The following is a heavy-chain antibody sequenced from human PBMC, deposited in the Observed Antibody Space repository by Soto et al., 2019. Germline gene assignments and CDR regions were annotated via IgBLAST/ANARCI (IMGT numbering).Heavy chain of an antibody. J-gene: IGHJ5*02. CDR1: GGTFSSYA. CDR3: ARDSLVAVAGTNWFDH. V-gene: IGHV1-69*01. D-gene: IGHD6-19*01. Sequence: QVQLVQSGAEVKKPGSSVKVSCKASGGTFSSYAISWVRQAPGQGLEWMGGIIPIFGTATYAQKFQGRVTITADEATSTACRELSSLRSEDTAVYYGARDSLVAVAGTNWFDHWGQGTLITVS. CDR2: IIPIFGTA.